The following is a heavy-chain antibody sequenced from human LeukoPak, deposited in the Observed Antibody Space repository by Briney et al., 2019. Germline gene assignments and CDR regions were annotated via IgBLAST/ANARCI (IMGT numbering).Heavy chain of an antibody. J-gene: IGHJ4*02. D-gene: IGHD2-2*01. CDR2: ISGSGGST. Sequence: GGSLRLSCAASGFTFSSYAMSWVRQAPGKGLEWVSAISGSGGSTYYADSVKGRFTISRDNSKNTLYLQMNSLRAEDTAVYYCAKDIVVVSTDRAAADPHYPSFDYWGQGTLVTVSS. V-gene: IGHV3-23*01. CDR1: GFTFSSYA. CDR3: AKDIVVVSTDRAAADPHYPSFDY.